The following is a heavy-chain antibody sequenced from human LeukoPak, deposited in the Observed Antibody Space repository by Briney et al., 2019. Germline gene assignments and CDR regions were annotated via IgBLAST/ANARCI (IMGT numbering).Heavy chain of an antibody. D-gene: IGHD2-2*02. CDR1: GFTFSDYY. CDR3: ASDIVVVPAAIGSAFDI. CDR2: IGTSGSTI. J-gene: IGHJ3*02. V-gene: IGHV3-11*04. Sequence: GGSLRLSCAASGFTFSDYYMSWIRQAPGKGLEWVSYIGTSGSTIYYADSVKGRFTISRDNAKNSLYLQMNSLRAEDTAVYYCASDIVVVPAAIGSAFDIWGQGTMVTVSS.